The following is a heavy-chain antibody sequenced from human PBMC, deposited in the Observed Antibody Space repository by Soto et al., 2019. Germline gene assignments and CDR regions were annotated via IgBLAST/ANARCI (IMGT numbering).Heavy chain of an antibody. CDR1: GGSFSSYY. Sequence: PSETLSLTCAVYGGSFSSYYWSWIQQPPGKGLEWIGYIYYSGTTYYNPSLKSRFTISLDRSKNQFSLKLSSVTAADTAVYYCARHFSVDSFDYWGQGALVTVSS. V-gene: IGHV4-59*04. CDR2: IYYSGTT. CDR3: ARHFSVDSFDY. J-gene: IGHJ4*02.